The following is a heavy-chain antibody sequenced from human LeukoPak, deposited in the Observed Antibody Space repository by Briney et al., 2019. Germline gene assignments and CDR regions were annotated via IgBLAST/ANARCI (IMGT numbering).Heavy chain of an antibody. CDR3: AREGSYYNWFDP. CDR1: GYAFSSYG. Sequence: ASVKVSCKASGYAFSSYGIIWVRQAPGQGLEWMGWISTNNGDTEYAQKLQGRVTLTTDTSTSTVYMDLRSLTSDDTAVYYCAREGSYYNWFDPWGQGTLVTVSS. V-gene: IGHV1-18*01. CDR2: ISTNNGDT. J-gene: IGHJ5*02. D-gene: IGHD3-10*01.